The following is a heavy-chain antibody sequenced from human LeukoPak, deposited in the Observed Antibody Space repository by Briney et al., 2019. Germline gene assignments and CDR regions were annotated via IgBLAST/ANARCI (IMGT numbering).Heavy chain of an antibody. D-gene: IGHD2-2*01. CDR1: GGSISSYY. J-gene: IGHJ5*02. V-gene: IGHV4-4*07. Sequence: SETLSLTCTVSGGSISSYYWSWIRQPAGKGLEWIGRIYTSGSTNYNPSLKSRVTISVDKSKNQFSLKLSSVTAADTAVYYCARAMKGYYCCSTSCHTAAWFDPWGQGTLVTVSS. CDR2: IYTSGST. CDR3: ARAMKGYYCCSTSCHTAAWFDP.